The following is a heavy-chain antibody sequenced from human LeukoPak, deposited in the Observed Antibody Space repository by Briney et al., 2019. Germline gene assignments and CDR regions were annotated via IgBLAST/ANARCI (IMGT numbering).Heavy chain of an antibody. CDR3: ARGYQLLLGMGLDAFDI. V-gene: IGHV4-31*03. D-gene: IGHD2-2*01. Sequence: NPSETLSLTCTVSGGSISSGGYYWSWIRQHPGKGLEWIGYIYYSGSTYYNPSLKSRVTISVDTSKNQFSLKLSSVTAADTAVYYCARGYQLLLGMGLDAFDIWGQGTMVTVSS. CDR2: IYYSGST. CDR1: GGSISSGGYY. J-gene: IGHJ3*02.